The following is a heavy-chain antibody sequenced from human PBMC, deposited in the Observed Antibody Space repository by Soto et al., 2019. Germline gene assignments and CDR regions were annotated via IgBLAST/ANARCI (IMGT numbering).Heavy chain of an antibody. CDR1: GFSLSTRGVG. Sequence: QITLKESGPTLLKPTQTLTLTCSFSGFSLSTRGVGVGWIRQPTGKALEWLALIYWDDDRHYSPSLKSRLTITKDTSKNTVVLTMTNMDPCDTATHYCARSLWFGELLGGQGTVFTVSS. CDR2: IYWDDDR. D-gene: IGHD3-10*01. CDR3: ARSLWFGELL. J-gene: IGHJ4*02. V-gene: IGHV2-5*02.